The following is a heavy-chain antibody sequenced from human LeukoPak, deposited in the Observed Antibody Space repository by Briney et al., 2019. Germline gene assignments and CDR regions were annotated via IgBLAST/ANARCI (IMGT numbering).Heavy chain of an antibody. CDR2: IGTDGSYI. CDR1: GFTFSNYS. Sequence: GGSLRLSCAASGFTFSNYSMNWVRQAPMKGLEWVSSIGTDGSYIYYADSVQVRFTISRDNAKNSLYLQMNSLTAEDTAVYYCARKMKTGDRVGTFDIWGQGTMVTVSS. J-gene: IGHJ3*02. D-gene: IGHD1-1*01. CDR3: ARKMKTGDRVGTFDI. V-gene: IGHV3-21*01.